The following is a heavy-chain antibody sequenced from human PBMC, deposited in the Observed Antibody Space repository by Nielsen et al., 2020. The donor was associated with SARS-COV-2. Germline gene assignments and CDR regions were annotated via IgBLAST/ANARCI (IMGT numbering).Heavy chain of an antibody. Sequence: SETLSLTCAVYGGSFSGYYWSWIRQPPGKGLEWIGEINHSGSTNYNPSLKSRVTISVDTSKNQFSLKLSSVTAADTALYYCARGADFWSGYGGDYWGQGTLVTVSS. J-gene: IGHJ4*02. CDR1: GGSFSGYY. CDR3: ARGADFWSGYGGDY. V-gene: IGHV4-34*01. D-gene: IGHD3-3*01. CDR2: INHSGST.